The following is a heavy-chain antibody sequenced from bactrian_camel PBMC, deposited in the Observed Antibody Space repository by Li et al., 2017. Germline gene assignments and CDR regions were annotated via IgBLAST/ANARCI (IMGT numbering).Heavy chain of an antibody. CDR3: AAAKGLPDLLRGGYLSARSYNY. CDR2: VDSNGVT. V-gene: IGHV3S53*01. Sequence: HVQLVESGGGSVQAGGSLTLSCTASESTYRSICMAWFRQAPGSQRETVATVDSNGVTKVAGSVKGRFTLSKDNAKNTLYLQMNSLKPEDTAIYYCAAAKGLPDLLRGGYLSARSYNYWGRGTQVTVS. CDR1: ESTYRSIC. D-gene: IGHD3*01. J-gene: IGHJ4*01.